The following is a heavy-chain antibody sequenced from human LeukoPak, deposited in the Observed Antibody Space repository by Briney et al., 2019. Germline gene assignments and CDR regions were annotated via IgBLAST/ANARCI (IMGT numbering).Heavy chain of an antibody. Sequence: ASVKVSCKASGYTFTSYGISWVRQAPGQGLEWMGWISSYDGNTNYAQKLQDRLTMTTDTSTGTVYMELRSLRSDDTAVYYCARDGVVTPYYFDYWGQGTLVTVSS. V-gene: IGHV1-18*01. CDR2: ISSYDGNT. CDR3: ARDGVVTPYYFDY. D-gene: IGHD3-3*01. J-gene: IGHJ4*02. CDR1: GYTFTSYG.